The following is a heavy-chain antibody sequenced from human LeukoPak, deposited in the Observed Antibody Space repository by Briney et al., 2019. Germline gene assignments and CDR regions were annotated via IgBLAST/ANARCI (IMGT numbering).Heavy chain of an antibody. CDR3: ARVGCSSTSCFNWFDP. V-gene: IGHV4-34*01. CDR2: INHSGST. Sequence: PSETLSLTCAVYGGSFSGYYWSWIRQPPGKGLEWIGEINHSGSTNYNPSLNSRVTISVDTSKNQFSLKLSSVTAADTAVYYCARVGCSSTSCFNWFDPWGQGTLVTVSS. D-gene: IGHD2-2*01. J-gene: IGHJ5*02. CDR1: GGSFSGYY.